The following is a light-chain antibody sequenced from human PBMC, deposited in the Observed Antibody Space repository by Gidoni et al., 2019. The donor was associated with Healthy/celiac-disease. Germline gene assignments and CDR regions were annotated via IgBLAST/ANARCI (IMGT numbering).Light chain of an antibody. V-gene: IGLV3-1*01. J-gene: IGLJ2*01. CDR2: QDS. CDR1: KVGDKY. Sequence: SYELTPPPSVSVSPGQTASITCSGDKVGDKYACWYQQKPGQSPVLVIYQDSKRPSGSPERFSGSNSGNTATLTISGTQAMDEADYYCQAWDSSTVVFGGGTKLTVL. CDR3: QAWDSSTVV.